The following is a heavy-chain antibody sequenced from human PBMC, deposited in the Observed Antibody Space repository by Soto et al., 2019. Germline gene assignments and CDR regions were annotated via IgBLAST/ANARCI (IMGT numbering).Heavy chain of an antibody. Sequence: ASVKVSCKASGYTFTGYYMHWVRQAPGQGLEWMGWINPNSGGTNYAQKFQGWVTMTRDTSISTAHMELSRLRSDDTAVYYCARGRTRLRYFDWLSNNGDAFDIWGQGTMVTVS. D-gene: IGHD3-9*01. CDR1: GYTFTGYY. CDR2: INPNSGGT. CDR3: ARGRTRLRYFDWLSNNGDAFDI. J-gene: IGHJ3*02. V-gene: IGHV1-2*04.